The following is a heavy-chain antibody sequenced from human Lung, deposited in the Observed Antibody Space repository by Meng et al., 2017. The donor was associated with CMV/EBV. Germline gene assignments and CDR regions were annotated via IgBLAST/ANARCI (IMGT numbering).Heavy chain of an antibody. D-gene: IGHD2-2*02. V-gene: IGHV5-51*01. CDR2: IYPGDSDT. Sequence: GGSLRLXCKGSGYSFTSYWIGWVRQMPGKGLEWMGIIYPGDSDTRYSPSFQGQVTISADKSISTAYLQWSSLKASDTAMYYCARQLYCSSTSCYTNAFDIWXQGTMVTVSS. CDR1: GYSFTSYW. CDR3: ARQLYCSSTSCYTNAFDI. J-gene: IGHJ3*02.